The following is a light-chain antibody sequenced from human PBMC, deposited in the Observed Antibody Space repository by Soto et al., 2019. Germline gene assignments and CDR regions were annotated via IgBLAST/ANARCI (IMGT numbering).Light chain of an antibody. CDR3: QQFHNFPPT. J-gene: IGKJ3*01. CDR1: QDISNY. V-gene: IGKV1-33*01. Sequence: DIPMTQSPSSLSASVGDRVTITCQASQDISNYLNWYQQKPGKPPNLLIYDASTLKSGVPSRFSGSRSGTNFTFTITSLQPEDIATYYCQQFHNFPPTFGPGTKV. CDR2: DAS.